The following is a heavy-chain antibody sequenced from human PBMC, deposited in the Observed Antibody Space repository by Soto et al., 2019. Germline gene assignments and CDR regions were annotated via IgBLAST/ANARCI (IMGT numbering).Heavy chain of an antibody. D-gene: IGHD3-10*01. CDR1: GFAVSSND. J-gene: IGHJ6*01. CDR2: LYTGAKT. V-gene: IGHV3-53*01. CDR3: ARAGWFGAYGMDV. Sequence: GGSLRLSCVASGFAVSSNDVTWVRQAPGKALEWVSILYTGAKTDYAASVKGRFTLSRDNVKNIVFLQMNSLRLEDTGVYYCARAGWFGAYGMDVWGQGTTVTVS.